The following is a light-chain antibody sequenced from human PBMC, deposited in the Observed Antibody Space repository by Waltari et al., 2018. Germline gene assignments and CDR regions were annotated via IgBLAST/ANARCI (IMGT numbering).Light chain of an antibody. CDR2: EIK. V-gene: IGLV2-14*01. CDR1: TSDFGGFHS. J-gene: IGLJ2*01. CDR3: SSYSSSGTVV. Sequence: STLSQPASVSGSPRQSIRISCPGTTSDFGGFHSVSWYQQTPGKTPSLIIYEIKDRPSGVSARFPGSKSANTASLTISGLQTDDAADYYCSSYSSSGTVVFGGGTRVTVL.